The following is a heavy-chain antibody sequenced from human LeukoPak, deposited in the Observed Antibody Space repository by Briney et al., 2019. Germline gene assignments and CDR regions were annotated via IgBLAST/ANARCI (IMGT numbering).Heavy chain of an antibody. D-gene: IGHD3-9*01. CDR1: GGTFSSYA. J-gene: IGHJ6*02. Sequence: ASVKVSCKASGGTFSSYAISWVRQAPGQGLEWMGGIIPIFGTANYAQKFQGRVTITTDESTSTAYMELRSLRSDDTAVYYCARDFYDILTGPQPYYYYGMDVWAKGPRSPSP. V-gene: IGHV1-69*05. CDR2: IIPIFGTA. CDR3: ARDFYDILTGPQPYYYYGMDV.